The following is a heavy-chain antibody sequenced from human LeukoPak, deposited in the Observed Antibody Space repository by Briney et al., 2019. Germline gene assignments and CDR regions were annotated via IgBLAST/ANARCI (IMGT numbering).Heavy chain of an antibody. V-gene: IGHV3-7*01. CDR3: ARDLGEVVVIYAFDI. J-gene: IGHJ3*02. CDR1: GFTFSAYW. CDR2: IKQDGSEK. Sequence: GGSLRLSCAASGFTFSAYWMSWVRQAPGKGLEWVANIKQDGSEKYYVDSVKGRFTIARDNAKKSLYLQMNSLRAEDTAVYYCARDLGEVVVIYAFDIWGQGTMVTVSS. D-gene: IGHD3-22*01.